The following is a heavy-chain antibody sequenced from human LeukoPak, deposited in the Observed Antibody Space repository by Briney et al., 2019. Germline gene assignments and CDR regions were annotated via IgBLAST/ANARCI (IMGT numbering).Heavy chain of an antibody. J-gene: IGHJ4*02. CDR1: GFTFSSYD. CDR2: VSGSGESI. CDR3: AKANIVATRAYEN. Sequence: GGSLRLSCAASGFTFSSYDVHWVRQAPGKGLEWVSAVSGSGESIHYADSVKGRFIISRDNSRNTLFLQMNSLRAEDTAEYYCAKANIVATRAYENWGQGALVTVSS. V-gene: IGHV3-23*01. D-gene: IGHD5-12*01.